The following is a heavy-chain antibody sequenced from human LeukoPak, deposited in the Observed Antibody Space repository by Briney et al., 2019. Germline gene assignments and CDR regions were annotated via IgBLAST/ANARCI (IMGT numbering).Heavy chain of an antibody. V-gene: IGHV3-30*18. CDR1: GFTFNTYG. Sequence: PGGSLRLSCAGSGFTFNTYGMHWVRQAPGKGLEWLAVISFDGSDNFYADSVKGRFTISRDNNKNTLYLHMNSLRAEDTAVYYCAKVRWGSDNALDSWGQGTLVTGSS. CDR2: ISFDGSDN. J-gene: IGHJ4*02. D-gene: IGHD3-16*01. CDR3: AKVRWGSDNALDS.